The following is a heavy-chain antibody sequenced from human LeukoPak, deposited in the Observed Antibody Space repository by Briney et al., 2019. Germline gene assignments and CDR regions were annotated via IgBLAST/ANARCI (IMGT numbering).Heavy chain of an antibody. CDR2: IKQDGREK. V-gene: IGHV3-7*01. CDR1: GFTFSSYW. D-gene: IGHD3-22*01. CDR3: SREHAYYYDSSGTALTAEIKCYFDY. Sequence: GGSLSLSCAPSGFTFSSYWMSLVRQAPGKGLEWVANIKQDGREKHYVDSEKGRHTISRDNAKKSLYQQMNSLRDEDTAVYYCSREHAYYYDSSGTALTAEIKCYFDYWGEGTLVTVSS. J-gene: IGHJ4*02.